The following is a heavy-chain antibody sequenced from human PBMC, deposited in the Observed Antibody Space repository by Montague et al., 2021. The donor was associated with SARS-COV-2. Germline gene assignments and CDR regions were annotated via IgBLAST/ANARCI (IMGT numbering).Heavy chain of an antibody. J-gene: IGHJ5*02. CDR3: ARATRADCSGGSCPHGWFDP. D-gene: IGHD2-15*01. CDR2: IYYSGST. CDR1: GGSISSSSYY. V-gene: IGHV4-39*07. Sequence: SETLSLTCTVSGGSISSSSYYWGWIRQPPGKGLEWIGSIYYSGSTYYSPSLKSRVTISVDTSKNQFSLKLSSVTAADTAVYYCARATRADCSGGSCPHGWFDPWGQGTLVTVSS.